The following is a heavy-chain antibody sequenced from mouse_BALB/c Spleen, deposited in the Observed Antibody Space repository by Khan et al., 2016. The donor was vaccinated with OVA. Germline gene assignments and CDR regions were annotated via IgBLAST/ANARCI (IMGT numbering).Heavy chain of an antibody. CDR2: INPYNGGT. D-gene: IGHD4-1*01. Sequence: EVQLQQSGPELVKPGASVKMSCKASGYIFTNYVLHWVKQKSGQGLEWIGNINPYNGGTKYNEKFKGKATLASDKSSITAYMELSSLTSKDSAVDYCARGNWQSYYFDYWGQGTTLTLSS. CDR1: GYIFTNYV. J-gene: IGHJ2*01. V-gene: IGHV1S136*01. CDR3: ARGNWQSYYFDY.